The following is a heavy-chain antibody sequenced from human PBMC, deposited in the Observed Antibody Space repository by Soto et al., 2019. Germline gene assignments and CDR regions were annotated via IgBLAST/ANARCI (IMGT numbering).Heavy chain of an antibody. CDR1: GFTFGNNA. CDR2: ISWNSGSV. J-gene: IGHJ4*02. D-gene: IGHD2-8*02. Sequence: PGGSLRLSCAASGFTFGNNAMHWVRQRPGKGLEWVSGISWNSGSVGYADSVKGRFTISRDNARNSLFLQMNSLRPEDTAFYYCVKDMWEYRTDTYCHTFDYWGQGTLVTVYS. V-gene: IGHV3-9*01. CDR3: VKDMWEYRTDTYCHTFDY.